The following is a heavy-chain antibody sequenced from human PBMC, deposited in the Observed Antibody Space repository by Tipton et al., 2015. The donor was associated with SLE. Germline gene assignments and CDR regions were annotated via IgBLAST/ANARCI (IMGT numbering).Heavy chain of an antibody. Sequence: GSLRLSCAASAFTFSTYSMNWVRQAPGKGLEWLSYITDSSRTTYYADSVKGRFTISRDNAKNSLYLQMNNLRAEDTAVYYCTRDDRSYGSGSYPGSDAFDIWGQGTMVTVSS. CDR3: TRDDRSYGSGSYPGSDAFDI. CDR2: ITDSSRTT. D-gene: IGHD3-10*01. CDR1: AFTFSTYS. J-gene: IGHJ3*02. V-gene: IGHV3-48*01.